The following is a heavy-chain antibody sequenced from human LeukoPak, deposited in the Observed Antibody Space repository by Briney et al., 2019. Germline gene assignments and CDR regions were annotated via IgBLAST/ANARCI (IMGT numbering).Heavy chain of an antibody. Sequence: SETLSLTCTVSGGSISSYYWSWIRQPPVKGLEWIGYIYYSGTTNYNPSLKSRVTISVDTSKNQFSLKLSSVTAADTAVYYCARADYHDSTFDYWGQGTLVTVSS. CDR2: IYYSGTT. CDR1: GGSISSYY. V-gene: IGHV4-59*01. D-gene: IGHD3-22*01. J-gene: IGHJ4*02. CDR3: ARADYHDSTFDY.